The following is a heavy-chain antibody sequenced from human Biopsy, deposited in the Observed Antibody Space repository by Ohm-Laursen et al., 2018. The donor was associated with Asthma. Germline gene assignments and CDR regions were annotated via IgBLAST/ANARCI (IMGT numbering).Heavy chain of an antibody. Sequence: SLRLSCAASGFSFGSYALHWVRQAPGKGLEWVAFILSDGGEPSYADSVKGRFSISRDNSKSTVYLQMNSLRAGDTAVYYCASESYLRGFGHTLDLWGQGTQVTFS. CDR3: ASESYLRGFGHTLDL. J-gene: IGHJ5*02. CDR2: ILSDGGEP. D-gene: IGHD5-12*01. V-gene: IGHV3-33*08. CDR1: GFSFGSYA.